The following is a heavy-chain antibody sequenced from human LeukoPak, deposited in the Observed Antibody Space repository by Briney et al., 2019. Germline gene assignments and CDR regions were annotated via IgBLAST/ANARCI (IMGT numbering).Heavy chain of an antibody. V-gene: IGHV1-2*02. CDR3: ARDLAMYSPDLDY. J-gene: IGHJ4*02. D-gene: IGHD1-26*01. CDR1: GYTFTDYY. CDR2: INPKTGAT. Sequence: GASVKVSCKASGYTFTDYYLHWVRQAPGHGLEWMGWINPKTGATKYAQNFQGRVTMTRDTSISTAYMEVSRLRSDDTAVFYCARDLAMYSPDLDYWGQGTLATVSS.